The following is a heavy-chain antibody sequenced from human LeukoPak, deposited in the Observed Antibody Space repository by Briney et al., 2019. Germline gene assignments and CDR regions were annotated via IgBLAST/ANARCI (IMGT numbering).Heavy chain of an antibody. CDR1: GYSISSGYY. J-gene: IGHJ5*02. CDR3: ATAFYDFWSGQSQARFDP. CDR2: IYHSGST. Sequence: SETLSLTCAVSGYSISSGYYWGWIRQPPGKGLEWIGSIYHSGSTYYNPSLKSRVTISVDTSKNQFSLKLSSVTAADTAVYHCATAFYDFWSGQSQARFDPWGQGTLVTVSS. D-gene: IGHD3-3*01. V-gene: IGHV4-38-2*01.